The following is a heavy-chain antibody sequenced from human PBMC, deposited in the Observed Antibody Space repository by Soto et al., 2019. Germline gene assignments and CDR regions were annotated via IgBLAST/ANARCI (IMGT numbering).Heavy chain of an antibody. CDR2: ISGSGGST. Sequence: GGSLRLSCAASGFTFSSYAMSWVRQAPGKGLEWVSAISGSGGSTYYADSVKGRFTISRDNSKNTLYLQMNSLRAEDTAVYYCAKAPASVAVAATTLFWFDPWGQGTLVTVSS. D-gene: IGHD2-15*01. CDR1: GFTFSSYA. CDR3: AKAPASVAVAATTLFWFDP. J-gene: IGHJ5*02. V-gene: IGHV3-23*01.